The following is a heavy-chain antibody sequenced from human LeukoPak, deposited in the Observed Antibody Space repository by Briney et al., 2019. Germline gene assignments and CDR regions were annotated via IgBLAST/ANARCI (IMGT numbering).Heavy chain of an antibody. CDR2: IKGDGSST. CDR3: AKSDWFDP. V-gene: IGHV3-74*01. J-gene: IGHJ5*02. CDR1: GFTFSGYW. Sequence: GGSLRLSCVASGFTFSGYWMHWVRQAPGKGLEWVSRIKGDGSSTSYADSVKGRFTISRDNAKNTLYLQMDSLRAEDTAVYYCAKSDWFDPWGQGTLVTVSS.